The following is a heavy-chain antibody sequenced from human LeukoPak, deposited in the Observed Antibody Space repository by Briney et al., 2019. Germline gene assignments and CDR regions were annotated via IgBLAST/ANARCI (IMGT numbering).Heavy chain of an antibody. CDR3: AKSPRGRLLLFDY. J-gene: IGHJ4*02. D-gene: IGHD3-22*01. Sequence: GGSLRLSCAASGFTFSSYGMHWVRQAPGKGLEWVAVISYDGSNKYYADSVKGRFTISRDNSKNTLYLQMNSLRAEDTAVYYCAKSPRGRLLLFDYWGQGTLVTVSS. V-gene: IGHV3-30*18. CDR1: GFTFSSYG. CDR2: ISYDGSNK.